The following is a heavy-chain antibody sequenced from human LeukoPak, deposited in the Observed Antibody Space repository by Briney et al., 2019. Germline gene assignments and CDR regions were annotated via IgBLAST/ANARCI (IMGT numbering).Heavy chain of an antibody. Sequence: PSETLSLTCTVSGGSISSYYWSWIRQPPRKGLEWIGYIYYSGSTNYNPSLKSRVTISVDTSKNQFSLKLSSVTAADTAVYYCARHFIAGRAGGRFDPWGQGTLVTVSS. CDR3: ARHFIAGRAGGRFDP. V-gene: IGHV4-59*08. CDR2: IYYSGST. CDR1: GGSISSYY. J-gene: IGHJ5*02. D-gene: IGHD6-6*01.